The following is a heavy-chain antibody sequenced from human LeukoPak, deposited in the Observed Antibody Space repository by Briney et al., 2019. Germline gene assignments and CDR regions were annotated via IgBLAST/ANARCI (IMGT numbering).Heavy chain of an antibody. CDR3: ASAYCGGDCTPYWYFDL. CDR1: GGSITNYY. Sequence: SETLSLTCTVSGGSITNYYWSWFRQSPGKRLEWIGYIYYSGSTNYNPSVKSRVSISVDTSKKQFSLKLSSVTAADTAVYYCASAYCGGDCTPYWYFDLWGRGTLVTVSS. J-gene: IGHJ2*01. CDR2: IYYSGST. V-gene: IGHV4-59*08. D-gene: IGHD2-21*02.